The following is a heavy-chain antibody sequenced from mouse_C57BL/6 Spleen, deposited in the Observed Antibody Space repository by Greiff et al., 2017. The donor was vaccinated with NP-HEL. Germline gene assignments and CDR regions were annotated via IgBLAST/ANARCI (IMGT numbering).Heavy chain of an antibody. CDR1: GFTFSDYY. D-gene: IGHD2-4*01. CDR2: ISNGGGST. J-gene: IGHJ3*01. CDR3: ARPYDYDAAWFAY. V-gene: IGHV5-12*01. Sequence: DVQLQESGGGLVQPGGSLKLSCAASGFTFSDYYMYWVRQTPEKRLEWVAYISNGGGSTYYPDTVKGRFTISRDNAKNTLYLQMSRLKSEDTAMYYCARPYDYDAAWFAYWGQGTLVTVSA.